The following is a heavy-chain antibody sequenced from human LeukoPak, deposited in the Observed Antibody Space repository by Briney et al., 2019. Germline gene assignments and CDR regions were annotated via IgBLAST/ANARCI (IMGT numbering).Heavy chain of an antibody. CDR1: GFTFSSHT. CDR2: ISGSSTSFI. D-gene: IGHD2-21*02. V-gene: IGHV3-21*01. Sequence: GGSLRLSCAASGFTFSSHTMKWVRQAPGKGLEWVSSISGSSTSFIYFADSLKGRFTISRDNAKNSLYLQMNSLRAEDTAVYYCARDSAYCGGDCYSDYWGQGTLVTVSS. J-gene: IGHJ4*02. CDR3: ARDSAYCGGDCYSDY.